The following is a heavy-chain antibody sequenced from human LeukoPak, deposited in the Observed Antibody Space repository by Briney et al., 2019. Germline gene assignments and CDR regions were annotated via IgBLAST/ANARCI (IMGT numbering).Heavy chain of an antibody. CDR3: AGSVGATDY. CDR1: GGTFSSYA. J-gene: IGHJ4*02. CDR2: IDPSDSYT. D-gene: IGHD1-26*01. V-gene: IGHV5-10-1*01. Sequence: KVSYKASGGTFSSYAISWVRQMPGKGLEWMGRIDPSDSYTNYSPSFQGHVTISADKSISTAYLQWSSLKASDTAMYYCAGSVGATDYWGQGTLVTVSS.